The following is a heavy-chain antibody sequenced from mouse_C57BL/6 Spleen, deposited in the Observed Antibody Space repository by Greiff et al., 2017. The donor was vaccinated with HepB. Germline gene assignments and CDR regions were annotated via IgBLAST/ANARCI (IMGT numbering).Heavy chain of an antibody. J-gene: IGHJ3*01. CDR1: GYAFSSYW. Sequence: VQLQQSGAELVKPGASVKISCKASGYAFSSYWMNWVKQRPGKGLEWIGQIYPGDGDTNYNGKFKGKATLTADKSSSTAYMQLRSLTSEDSAVYFCARGDYYYGSSYEAFGCWGQGSLFTVSA. CDR3: ARGDYYYGSSYEAFGC. D-gene: IGHD1-1*01. CDR2: IYPGDGDT. V-gene: IGHV1-80*01.